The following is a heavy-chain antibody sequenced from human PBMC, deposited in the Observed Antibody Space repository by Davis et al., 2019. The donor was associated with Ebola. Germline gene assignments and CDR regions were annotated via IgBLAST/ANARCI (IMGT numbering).Heavy chain of an antibody. V-gene: IGHV4-59*01. CDR3: ARVNRGQPLVVD. CDR1: GGSISSYY. J-gene: IGHJ4*02. D-gene: IGHD2-21*01. Sequence: PSETLSLTCTVSGGSISSYYWSWIRQPPGKGLEWIGYIYYSGSTNYNPSLKSRVTISVDTSKNQFSLKLSSVTAADTAVYYCARVNRGQPLVVDWGQGTLVTVSS. CDR2: IYYSGST.